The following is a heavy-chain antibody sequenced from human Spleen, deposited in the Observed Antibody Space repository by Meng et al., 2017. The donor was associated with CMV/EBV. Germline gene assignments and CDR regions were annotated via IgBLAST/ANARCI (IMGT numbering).Heavy chain of an antibody. V-gene: IGHV4-61*01. Sequence: GSLRLSCTVSGGSVSSGSYYWSWIRQPPGKGLEWIGYIYYSGSTNYNPSLKSRVTISVDTSKNQFSMKLSSVTAADTAVYYCAREDSSRYRDAFDIWGQGTMVTVSS. CDR3: AREDSSRYRDAFDI. CDR1: GGSVSSGSYY. CDR2: IYYSGST. D-gene: IGHD6-13*01. J-gene: IGHJ3*02.